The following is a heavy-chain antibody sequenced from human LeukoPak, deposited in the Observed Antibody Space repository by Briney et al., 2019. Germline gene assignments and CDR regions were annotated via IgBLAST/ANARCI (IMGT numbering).Heavy chain of an antibody. CDR1: RFTLSTYA. D-gene: IGHD3-10*01. V-gene: IGHV3-23*01. Sequence: GGALRLSCAASRFTLSTYALGWVRQTPARGLEWVSTCATTGDTYYADSVKGRFTISRDNSENTLYLQMNALRAEDTAVYYCARRVLGAVDYWGQGALVTVSS. CDR2: CATTGDT. J-gene: IGHJ4*02. CDR3: ARRVLGAVDY.